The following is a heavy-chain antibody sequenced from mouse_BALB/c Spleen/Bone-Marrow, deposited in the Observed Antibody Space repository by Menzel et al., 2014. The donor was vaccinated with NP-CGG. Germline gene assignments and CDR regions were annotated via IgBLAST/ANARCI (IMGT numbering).Heavy chain of an antibody. Sequence: EVHLQQSGTVLARPGAAVKMSCKASGYTFSNYWMHWIKQRPGQGLEWIGTIHPGNSDTTYNQKFKGKAKLTAVTSTSTAYMELSSLTNEDSAVYYCTTLARNNFDYWGQGTTLTVSS. V-gene: IGHV1-5*01. D-gene: IGHD3-1*01. CDR1: GYTFSNYW. J-gene: IGHJ2*01. CDR2: IHPGNSDT. CDR3: TTLARNNFDY.